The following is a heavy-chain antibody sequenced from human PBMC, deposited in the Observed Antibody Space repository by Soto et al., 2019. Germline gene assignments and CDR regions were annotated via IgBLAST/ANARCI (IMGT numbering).Heavy chain of an antibody. D-gene: IGHD2-2*01. J-gene: IGHJ6*02. CDR3: ARDEDIVVDSGMDV. CDR2: MNPNSGNT. Sequence: QVELVQSGAEVKKPGASVKVSCKASGYTFTSYDIHWVRQATGQGLEWMGWMNPNSGNTDYAQKFQSRVTMTSNTSISTAYMELSSLRSEDTAVYYCARDEDIVVDSGMDVWGQGTTVTVSS. V-gene: IGHV1-8*01. CDR1: GYTFTSYD.